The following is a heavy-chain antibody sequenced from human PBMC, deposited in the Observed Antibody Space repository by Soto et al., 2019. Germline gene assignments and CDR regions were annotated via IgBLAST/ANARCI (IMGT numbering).Heavy chain of an antibody. CDR2: ISAYNGNT. Sequence: ASVKVSCKASGYTFTSYGISWVRQAPGQGLEWMGWISAYNGNTNYAQKLQGRVTMTTDTSTSTAYMELRSLRSDDTAVYYCARDYQKRKYYYDSSGYPPQLAFDIWGQGTMVTGSS. CDR1: GYTFTSYG. V-gene: IGHV1-18*01. D-gene: IGHD3-22*01. J-gene: IGHJ3*02. CDR3: ARDYQKRKYYYDSSGYPPQLAFDI.